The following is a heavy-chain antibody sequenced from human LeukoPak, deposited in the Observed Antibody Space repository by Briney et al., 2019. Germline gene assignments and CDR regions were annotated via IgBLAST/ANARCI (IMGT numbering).Heavy chain of an antibody. J-gene: IGHJ4*02. CDR1: GFTFSSYW. V-gene: IGHV3-7*05. Sequence: AGSLRLSCAASGFTFSSYWMSWVRQAPGKGLEWVANIKQDGSQKYYVDSVKGRFIISRDNAKSSLFLQMNSLRVEDTAVYYCARELPTYYFDYWGQGSLVAVSS. CDR2: IKQDGSQK. D-gene: IGHD2-15*01. CDR3: ARELPTYYFDY.